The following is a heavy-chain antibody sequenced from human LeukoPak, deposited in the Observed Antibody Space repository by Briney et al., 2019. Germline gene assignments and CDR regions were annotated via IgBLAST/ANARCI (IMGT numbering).Heavy chain of an antibody. CDR3: ASASSASYYWYFDL. CDR2: IYSGGTT. J-gene: IGHJ2*01. D-gene: IGHD1-26*01. CDR1: GGSISSGSHY. Sequence: PSETLSLTCTVPGGSISSGSHYWSWIRQPAGKGLEWIGRIYSGGTTNYNPSLKSRVTISVDTSSNQFSLKLNSVTAADTAVYYCASASSASYYWYFDLWGRGTLVTVSS. V-gene: IGHV4-61*02.